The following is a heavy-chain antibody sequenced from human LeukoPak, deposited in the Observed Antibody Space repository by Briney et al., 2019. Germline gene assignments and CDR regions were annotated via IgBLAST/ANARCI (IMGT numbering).Heavy chain of an antibody. Sequence: PGGSLRLSCAASGFTFSSYAMNWVRQAPGKGLEWVSAISGRDSSTYYADSVKGRFTISRDNSKNTLYLQMNSLRAEDTALYYCARDATTATGWVYMDVWGKGTTVTISS. D-gene: IGHD6-13*01. V-gene: IGHV3-23*01. CDR2: ISGRDSST. CDR3: ARDATTATGWVYMDV. CDR1: GFTFSSYA. J-gene: IGHJ6*03.